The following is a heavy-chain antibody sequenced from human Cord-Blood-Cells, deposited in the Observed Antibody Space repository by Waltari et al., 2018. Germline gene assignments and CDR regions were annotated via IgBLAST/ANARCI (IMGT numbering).Heavy chain of an antibody. Sequence: EVQLVESGGGLVQPGGSLRLSCAAPGFPFSIYWIRWVRPAPGKGVEWVDNKKQDGSEKYYVDSVKGRFTISRDNAKNSLYLQMNSLRAEDTAVYYCARDVKAAPHFDYWGQGTLVTVSS. J-gene: IGHJ4*02. V-gene: IGHV3-7*01. D-gene: IGHD6-6*01. CDR3: ARDVKAAPHFDY. CDR2: KKQDGSEK. CDR1: GFPFSIYW.